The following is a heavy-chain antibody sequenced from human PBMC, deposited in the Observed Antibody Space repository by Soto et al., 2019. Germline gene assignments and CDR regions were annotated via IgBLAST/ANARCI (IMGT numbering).Heavy chain of an antibody. CDR3: ARGVQYCSGGSCYEDY. CDR1: GYTFTSYD. V-gene: IGHV1-8*01. CDR2: MNPNSGNT. J-gene: IGHJ4*02. D-gene: IGHD2-15*01. Sequence: GASVKVSCKASGYTFTSYDINWVRQATGQGLEWMGWMNPNSGNTGYAQKFQGRVTMTRNTSISTAYMELSSLRSEDTAVYYCARGVQYCSGGSCYEDYWGQRTLVTVSS.